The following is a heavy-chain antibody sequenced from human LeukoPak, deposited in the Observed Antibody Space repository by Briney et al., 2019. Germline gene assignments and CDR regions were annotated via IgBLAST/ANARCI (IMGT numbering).Heavy chain of an antibody. CDR2: ISYDGSNK. D-gene: IGHD3-16*02. Sequence: TGGSLRLSCAASGFTFSSYAMHWVRQAPDKGLEWVAVISYDGSNKYYADSVKGRFTISRDNSKNTLYLQMNSLRAEDTAVYYCARGGPITFGGVIVIPPDYWGQGTLVTVSS. CDR3: ARGGPITFGGVIVIPPDY. J-gene: IGHJ4*02. CDR1: GFTFSSYA. V-gene: IGHV3-30-3*01.